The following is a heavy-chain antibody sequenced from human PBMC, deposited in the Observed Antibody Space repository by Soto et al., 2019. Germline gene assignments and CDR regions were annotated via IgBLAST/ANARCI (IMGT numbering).Heavy chain of an antibody. V-gene: IGHV1-69*13. Sequence: GASVKVSCKASGGTFSSYAISWVRQAPGQGLEWMGGIIPIFGTANYAQKFQGRVTITADESTSTAYMELSSLRSEDTAVYYCARGGEYSSSSGYYYYYGMDVWGQGTTVTVSS. J-gene: IGHJ6*02. CDR2: IIPIFGTA. CDR1: GGTFSSYA. D-gene: IGHD6-6*01. CDR3: ARGGEYSSSSGYYYYYGMDV.